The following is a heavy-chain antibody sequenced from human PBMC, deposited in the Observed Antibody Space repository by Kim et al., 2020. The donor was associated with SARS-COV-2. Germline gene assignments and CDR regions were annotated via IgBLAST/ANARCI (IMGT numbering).Heavy chain of an antibody. Sequence: QKLQERVTITRDMSTSTAYMELSSLRSEDTAVYYCAAEFQRYYDKDRADIWGQGTMVTVSS. D-gene: IGHD3-22*01. J-gene: IGHJ3*02. V-gene: IGHV1-58*01. CDR3: AAEFQRYYDKDRADI.